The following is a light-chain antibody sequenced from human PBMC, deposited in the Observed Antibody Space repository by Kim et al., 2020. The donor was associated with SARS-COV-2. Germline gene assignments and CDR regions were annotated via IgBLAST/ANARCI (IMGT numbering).Light chain of an antibody. Sequence: AAVGDSVTNTCRASQSISSYLNWYPQKPGKAPKLLIYAASSLQSGVPSKFSGSGSGTDFTLSISSLQPEDFATYYCQQSYSTPYTFGQGTKLEI. CDR2: AAS. CDR3: QQSYSTPYT. V-gene: IGKV1-39*01. J-gene: IGKJ2*01. CDR1: QSISSY.